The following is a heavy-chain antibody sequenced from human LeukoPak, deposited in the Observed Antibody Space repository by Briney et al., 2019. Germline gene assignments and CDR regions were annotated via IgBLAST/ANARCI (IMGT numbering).Heavy chain of an antibody. Sequence: SETLSLTCAAYGGSFSGYYWSWIRQPPGKGLEWIGEINHSGSTNYNPSLKSRVTISVDTSKNQFSLKLSSVTAADTAVYYCATEDGNGYNLYWGQGTLVTVSS. CDR2: INHSGST. CDR3: ATEDGNGYNLY. V-gene: IGHV4-34*01. CDR1: GGSFSGYY. J-gene: IGHJ4*02. D-gene: IGHD5-24*01.